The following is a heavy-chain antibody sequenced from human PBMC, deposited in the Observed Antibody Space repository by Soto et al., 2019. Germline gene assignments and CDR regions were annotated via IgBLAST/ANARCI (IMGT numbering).Heavy chain of an antibody. Sequence: EVQLVESGGGLVQPGVSLRLSCAASGFTFSPYSMKWVRQAPGKGLEWVSYISSSSSTIYYADSVKGRFTISRDNAKNSLYMQMNSLRAEDTAVYYCARVWIYGDCAARYWGQGTLVTVSS. J-gene: IGHJ4*02. V-gene: IGHV3-48*01. D-gene: IGHD4-17*01. CDR3: ARVWIYGDCAARY. CDR1: GFTFSPYS. CDR2: ISSSSSTI.